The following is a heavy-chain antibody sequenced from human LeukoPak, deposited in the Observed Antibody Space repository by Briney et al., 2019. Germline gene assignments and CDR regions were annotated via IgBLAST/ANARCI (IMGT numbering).Heavy chain of an antibody. CDR2: ISGSGDNM. V-gene: IGHV3-23*01. Sequence: PGGSLRLSCLASKFTFNNYAMTWVRQAPGKGLEWVSSISGSGDNMDYADSVKGRFTISRDNSKNTLYLQINSLRAEDMALYYCAKSSDGSTSFDQWGQGTLVTVSS. D-gene: IGHD2-2*01. J-gene: IGHJ4*02. CDR1: KFTFNNYA. CDR3: AKSSDGSTSFDQ.